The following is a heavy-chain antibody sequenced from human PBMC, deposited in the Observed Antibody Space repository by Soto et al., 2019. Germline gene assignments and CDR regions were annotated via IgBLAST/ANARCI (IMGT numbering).Heavy chain of an antibody. V-gene: IGHV3-11*01. D-gene: IGHD6-13*01. Sequence: GXLGLSGAASGFTFSDYYMSWIRQAPGNGLEWVSYISSSGSTIYYADSVKGRFTISRDNAKNSLYLQMNSLRAEDTAVYYCARATSSSWSYYYYYGMDVWGQGTTVTVS. CDR3: ARATSSSWSYYYYYGMDV. CDR1: GFTFSDYY. CDR2: ISSSGSTI. J-gene: IGHJ6*02.